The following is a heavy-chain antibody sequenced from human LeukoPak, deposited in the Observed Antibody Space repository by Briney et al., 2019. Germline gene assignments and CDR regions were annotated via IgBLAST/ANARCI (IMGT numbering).Heavy chain of an antibody. Sequence: ASVKVSCKASGYTFTGYYMHWVRQAPGQGLEWMGWINPNSGGTNYAQKFQGRVTMTRDTSISTAYMELSRLRSDDTAVYYCARSKAIAAAGFYWGQGTLVTASS. V-gene: IGHV1-2*02. J-gene: IGHJ4*02. CDR3: ARSKAIAAAGFY. D-gene: IGHD6-13*01. CDR1: GYTFTGYY. CDR2: INPNSGGT.